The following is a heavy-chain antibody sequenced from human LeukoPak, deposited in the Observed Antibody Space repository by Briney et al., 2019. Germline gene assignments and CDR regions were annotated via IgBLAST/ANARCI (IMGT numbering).Heavy chain of an antibody. CDR3: ARAPSEIGGYYPQYFRH. J-gene: IGHJ1*01. CDR2: IKSDGST. D-gene: IGHD3-22*01. V-gene: IGHV3-74*01. CDR1: WFPFNSYW. Sequence: GSLGLSFSAPWFPFNSYWMHWGRPAPGKGLVWVSRIKSDGSTNYADSVKGRFTISRDNAKNTVSLQMNSLRAEDTGVYYCARAPSEIGGYYPQYFRHWGQGTLVTVSS.